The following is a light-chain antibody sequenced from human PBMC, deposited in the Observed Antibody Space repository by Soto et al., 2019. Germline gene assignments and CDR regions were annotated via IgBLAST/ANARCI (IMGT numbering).Light chain of an antibody. CDR2: KAS. CDR3: QQYNSYPHT. CDR1: QSINSW. V-gene: IGKV1-5*03. Sequence: DIQMTQSPSTLSASVGDRVTITCRASQSINSWLAWYQQKPGKAPKLLIYKASSLESGVPSRFSGSGSGTEFTLTISSLQPDDFATYYCQQYNSYPHTFGGGTKVEIK. J-gene: IGKJ4*01.